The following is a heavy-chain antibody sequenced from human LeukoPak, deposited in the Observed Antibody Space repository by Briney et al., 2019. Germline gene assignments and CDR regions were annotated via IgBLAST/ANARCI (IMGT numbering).Heavy chain of an antibody. V-gene: IGHV3-23*01. CDR3: ANHILGYCNGGSCANFDH. CDR1: GFTFSSYA. D-gene: IGHD2-15*01. J-gene: IGHJ4*02. Sequence: PGGSLRLSCAASGFTFSSYAMSWVRQAPGKGLEWVSAISGSGGSTYYADSVKGRFTISRDNSKNTLYLQMNSLRAEDTAVYYCANHILGYCNGGSCANFDHWGQGTLVTVSS. CDR2: ISGSGGST.